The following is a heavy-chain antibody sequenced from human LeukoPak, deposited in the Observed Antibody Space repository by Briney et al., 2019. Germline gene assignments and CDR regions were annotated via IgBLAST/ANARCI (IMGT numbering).Heavy chain of an antibody. V-gene: IGHV1-69*05. D-gene: IGHD1-26*01. CDR3: ARDSGTWDWYFDL. Sequence: SVKVSCKAPGGTFSSYAISWVRQAPGQGLEWMGRIIPIFGTANYAQKFQGRVTITTDESTSTAYMELSSLRSEDTAVYYCARDSGTWDWYFDLWGRGTLVTVSS. CDR2: IIPIFGTA. CDR1: GGTFSSYA. J-gene: IGHJ2*01.